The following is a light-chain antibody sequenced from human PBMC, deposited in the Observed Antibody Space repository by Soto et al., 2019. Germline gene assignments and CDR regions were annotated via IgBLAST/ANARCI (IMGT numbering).Light chain of an antibody. Sequence: QMTQSPSTLSASVGDRVCITCRASQSIGSWLAWYQQKPGKAPNLLIYKASTLESGVPSRFSGSGSGTDFTLTISSLQPDDFATYYCQQYNTYSLTFGQGTKVEMK. CDR3: QQYNTYSLT. V-gene: IGKV1-5*03. CDR2: KAS. CDR1: QSIGSW. J-gene: IGKJ1*01.